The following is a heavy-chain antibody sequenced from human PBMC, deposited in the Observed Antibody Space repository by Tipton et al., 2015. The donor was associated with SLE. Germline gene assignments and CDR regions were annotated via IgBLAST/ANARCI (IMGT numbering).Heavy chain of an antibody. Sequence: GLVKPSETLSLTCTVSGGSLSSYYWSWIRQPAGKGLEWIGRIYASGSTEYNPSPKSRVTISVDPSKNQFSLRLTSLTAADTAVYYCARVVYSFSDAFDIWGQGTLVTVSS. V-gene: IGHV4-4*07. CDR2: IYASGST. D-gene: IGHD6-13*01. J-gene: IGHJ3*02. CDR3: ARVVYSFSDAFDI. CDR1: GGSLSSYY.